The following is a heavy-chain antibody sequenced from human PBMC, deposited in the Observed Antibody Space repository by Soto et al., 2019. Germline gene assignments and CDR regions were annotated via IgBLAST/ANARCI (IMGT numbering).Heavy chain of an antibody. D-gene: IGHD3-22*01. V-gene: IGHV2-5*02. CDR1: GFSLSTSGVG. J-gene: IGHJ4*02. Sequence: SGPTLVNPTQTLTLTCTFSGFSLSTSGVGVGWIRQPPGKALEWLALIYWDDDKRYSPSLKSRLTITKDTSKNQVVLTMTNMDPVDTATYYCARTTLTYYYDSSGYHFDYWGQGTLVTVSS. CDR2: IYWDDDK. CDR3: ARTTLTYYYDSSGYHFDY.